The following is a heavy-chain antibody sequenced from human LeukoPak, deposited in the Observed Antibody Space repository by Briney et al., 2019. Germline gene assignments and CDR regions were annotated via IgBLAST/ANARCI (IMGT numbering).Heavy chain of an antibody. CDR3: ARARTFKYYDFWSGPLAGMDV. CDR1: GYTLTELS. J-gene: IGHJ6*02. V-gene: IGHV1-24*01. D-gene: IGHD3-3*01. CDR2: FDPEDGET. Sequence: ASVKVSCKVSGYTLTELSMHWVRQAPGKGLEWMGGFDPEDGETIYAQKFQGRVIMTRDTSTGTVYMELSSLRSEDTAVYYCARARTFKYYDFWSGPLAGMDVWGQGTTVTVSS.